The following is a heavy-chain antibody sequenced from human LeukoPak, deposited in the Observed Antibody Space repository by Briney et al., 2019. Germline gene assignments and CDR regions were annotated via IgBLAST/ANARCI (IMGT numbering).Heavy chain of an antibody. Sequence: SETLSLTCTVSGGSVSSTNDYWSWIRQPPGKGLEWIGYTYYSGSTYYNPSLKSRVTISIDTSKNQFSLKLSPVTAADTAVYYCARDLSDYYGSGSYRPIDAFDIWGQGTMVTVSS. CDR2: TYYSGST. V-gene: IGHV4-61*01. D-gene: IGHD3-10*01. CDR3: ARDLSDYYGSGSYRPIDAFDI. CDR1: GGSVSSTNDY. J-gene: IGHJ3*02.